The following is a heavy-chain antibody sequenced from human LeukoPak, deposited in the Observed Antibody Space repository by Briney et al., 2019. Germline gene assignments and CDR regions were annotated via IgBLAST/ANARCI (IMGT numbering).Heavy chain of an antibody. CDR1: GFTFSSYS. CDR2: ISSSSSYI. Sequence: GGSLRLSCAGSGFTFSSYSMNWVRQAPGKGLEWVSSISSSSSYIYYADSVKGRFTISRDNAKNSLYLRMNSLRDEDTALYYCARGGGSIRHSYYYYVDVWGKGTTVTVSS. J-gene: IGHJ6*03. CDR3: ARGGGSIRHSYYYYVDV. V-gene: IGHV3-21*04. D-gene: IGHD2-15*01.